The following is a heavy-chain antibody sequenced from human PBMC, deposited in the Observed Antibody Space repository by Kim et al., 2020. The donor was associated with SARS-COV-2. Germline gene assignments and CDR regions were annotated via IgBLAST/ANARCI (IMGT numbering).Heavy chain of an antibody. V-gene: IGHV3-15*01. CDR2: IKSKTDGGTT. Sequence: GGSLRLSCAASGFTFSNAWMSWVRQAPGKGLEWVGRIKSKTDGGTTDYAAPVKGRFTISRDDSKNTLYLQMNSLKTEDTAVYYCTTDHVGGGSYYYYYYGMDVWGQGTTVTVSS. CDR1: GFTFSNAW. CDR3: TTDHVGGGSYYYYYYGMDV. J-gene: IGHJ6*02. D-gene: IGHD1-26*01.